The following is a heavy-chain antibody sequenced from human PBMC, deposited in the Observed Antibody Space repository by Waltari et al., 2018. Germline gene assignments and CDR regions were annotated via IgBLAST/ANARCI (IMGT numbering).Heavy chain of an antibody. J-gene: IGHJ4*02. Sequence: QVQLVQSGAEVKKPGASVKVSCKVSGYTLTELSMHWVRQAPGKGLEWMGGFAPEDGETIYVQKFQGRVTMTEDTSTDTAYMELSSLRSEDTAVYYCATDTQWYQRLRYWGQGTLVTVSS. CDR1: GYTLTELS. CDR3: ATDTQWYQRLRY. D-gene: IGHD2-2*01. CDR2: FAPEDGET. V-gene: IGHV1-24*01.